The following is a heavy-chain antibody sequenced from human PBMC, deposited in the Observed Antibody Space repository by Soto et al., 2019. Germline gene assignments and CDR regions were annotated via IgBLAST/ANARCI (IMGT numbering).Heavy chain of an antibody. J-gene: IGHJ5*02. D-gene: IGHD4-4*01. V-gene: IGHV4-31*03. CDR1: GGSISRGGGDYF. CDR2: IYYSGHT. Sequence: PSETLSLTCTVSGGSISRGGGDYFWSWIRQHPGKGLEWIGYIYYSGHTYYNPSLKSRITISIDTSKTQFSLKLSSVTAADTAVYYCATIDYTAYWFDPWGQGTLVTVSS. CDR3: ATIDYTAYWFDP.